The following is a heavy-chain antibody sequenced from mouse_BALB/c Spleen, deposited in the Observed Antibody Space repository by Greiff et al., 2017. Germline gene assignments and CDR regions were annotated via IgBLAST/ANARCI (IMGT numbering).Heavy chain of an antibody. CDR1: GYSITSGYS. V-gene: IGHV3-1*02. D-gene: IGHD1-2*01. CDR3: AREGTTATFAD. CDR2: IHYSGST. J-gene: IGHJ3*01. Sequence: VQLKESGPELVKPSQSLSLTCTVTGYSITSGYSWPWIRQFPGNKLEWMGYIHYSGSTNYNPSLKSRISITRDTSKNQFFLQLNSVTTEDTATYYCAREGTTATFADWGQGTLVTVSA.